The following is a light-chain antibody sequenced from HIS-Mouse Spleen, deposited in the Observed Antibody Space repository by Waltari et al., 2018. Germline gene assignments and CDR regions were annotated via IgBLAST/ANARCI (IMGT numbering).Light chain of an antibody. J-gene: IGLJ2*01. CDR2: QDS. Sequence: SYELTQPPSVSVSPGQTASITCSGDKLGDKYACWYQQKPGQSPVLVIYQDSKRPSGIPERFSGSNSGNTATLTISGTQAMDEADYYCQAWDPPVFGGGTKLTVL. CDR3: QAWDPPV. CDR1: KLGDKY. V-gene: IGLV3-1*01.